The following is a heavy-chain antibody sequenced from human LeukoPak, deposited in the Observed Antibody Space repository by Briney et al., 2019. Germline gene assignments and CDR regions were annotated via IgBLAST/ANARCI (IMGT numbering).Heavy chain of an antibody. CDR1: GFTFSSYA. CDR2: ISYDGSNK. CDR3: AKRETAIAVAEPIDY. D-gene: IGHD6-19*01. Sequence: GGSLRLSCAASGFTFSSYAMPWVRQAPGKGLEWVAVISYDGSNKYYADSVKGRFTISRDNAKNSLYLQMNSLRAEDTAVYYCAKRETAIAVAEPIDYWGQGTLVTVSS. V-gene: IGHV3-30*04. J-gene: IGHJ4*02.